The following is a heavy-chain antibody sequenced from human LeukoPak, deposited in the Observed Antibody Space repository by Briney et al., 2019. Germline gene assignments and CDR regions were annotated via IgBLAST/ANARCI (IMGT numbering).Heavy chain of an antibody. J-gene: IGHJ4*02. CDR2: ISHSGST. CDR1: GGSFSGYY. CDR3: ARPLVPAAKGGYYC. V-gene: IGHV4-34*01. Sequence: PSETLSLTCAVYGGSFSGYYWSWIRQPPGKGLEWIGEISHSGSTNYNPSLKSRVTISVDTSKNQFSLKLSSVTAADTAVYYCARPLVPAAKGGYYCWGQGTLVTVSS. D-gene: IGHD2-2*01.